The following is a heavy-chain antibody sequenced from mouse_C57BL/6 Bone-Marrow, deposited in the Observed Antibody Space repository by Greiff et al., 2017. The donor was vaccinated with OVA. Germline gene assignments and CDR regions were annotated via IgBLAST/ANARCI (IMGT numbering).Heavy chain of an antibody. Sequence: QVQLQQSGAELVKPGASVKMSCKASGYTFTSYWITWVKQRPGQGLEWIGDIYPGSGSTNYNEKFKSKATLTVDTSSSTAYMQLSSLTSEDSAVYYCARPIYYYGSGFDYWGQGTTLTVSS. J-gene: IGHJ2*01. CDR1: GYTFTSYW. CDR3: ARPIYYYGSGFDY. CDR2: IYPGSGST. D-gene: IGHD1-1*01. V-gene: IGHV1-55*01.